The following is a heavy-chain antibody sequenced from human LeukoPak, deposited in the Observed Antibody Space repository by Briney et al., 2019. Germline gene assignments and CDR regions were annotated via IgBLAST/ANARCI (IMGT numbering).Heavy chain of an antibody. J-gene: IGHJ6*02. CDR1: GFTFSSYA. V-gene: IGHV3-30*04. CDR2: ISYDGSNK. D-gene: IGHD1-14*01. Sequence: GGSLRLSCAASGFTFSSYAMHWVRQAPGKGLEWVAVISYDGSNKYYADSVKGRFTISRDNSKNTLYLQMNSLRAEDTAVYYCARDPYTYYGMDVWGQGPTVTVSS. CDR3: ARDPYTYYGMDV.